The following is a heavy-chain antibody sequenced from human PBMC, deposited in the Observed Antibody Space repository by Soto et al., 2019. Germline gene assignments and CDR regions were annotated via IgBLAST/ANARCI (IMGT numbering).Heavy chain of an antibody. CDR1: GYTFSTYA. Sequence: ASVKVSCKASGYTFSTYAIHWVRQAPGQRLEWMGWINAGNGKTEYSQELQGRVTITWDTSASTAYMDLSSLRSEDTAVYYCARGGTLLYFDIWGQGTLVTVSS. J-gene: IGHJ4*02. CDR3: ARGGTLLYFDI. CDR2: INAGNGKT. V-gene: IGHV1-3*01.